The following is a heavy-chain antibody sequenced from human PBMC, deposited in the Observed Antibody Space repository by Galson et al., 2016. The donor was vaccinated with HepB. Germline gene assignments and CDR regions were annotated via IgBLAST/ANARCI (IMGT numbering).Heavy chain of an antibody. V-gene: IGHV3-30*04. CDR3: ATREDCSNGVCFGLRY. D-gene: IGHD2-8*01. J-gene: IGHJ4*02. CDR2: TSY. Sequence: SLRLSCAASGFTFSSYAMSWVRQAPGKGLEWVAVTSYDYADSVRGRFTISRDNLKNTVYLQMDSLRPEDMAVFYCATREDCSNGVCFGLRYWGQGTLVTVSS. CDR1: GFTFSSYA.